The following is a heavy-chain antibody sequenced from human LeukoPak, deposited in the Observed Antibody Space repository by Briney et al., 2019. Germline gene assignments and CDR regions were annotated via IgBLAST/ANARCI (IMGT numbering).Heavy chain of an antibody. V-gene: IGHV4-4*07. CDR2: THTSGST. CDR3: ARSPPPHSSSFYWFDP. CDR1: GDSISSYY. D-gene: IGHD6-13*01. Sequence: KSSETLSLTCTVSGDSISSYYWTWIRQPAGKGLEWIGRTHTSGSTNYNPSLKSRVTMSVDTSKKQFSLKLTSVTAADTAVYYCARSPPPHSSSFYWFDPWGQGTLVTVSS. J-gene: IGHJ5*02.